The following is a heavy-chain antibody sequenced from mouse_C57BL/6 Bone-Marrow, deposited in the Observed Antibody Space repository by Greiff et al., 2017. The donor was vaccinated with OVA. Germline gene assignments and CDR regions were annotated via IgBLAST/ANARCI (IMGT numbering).Heavy chain of an antibody. Sequence: VQLQQSGAELVRPGASVKLSCTASGFNIKDDYMHWVKQRPEQGLEWIGWIDPENGDTEYASKFQGKAPITADTSSNTAYLQLSSLTSEDTAVYYCTTKDYYAMDYWGQGTSVTVSS. CDR2: IDPENGDT. J-gene: IGHJ4*01. CDR3: TTKDYYAMDY. CDR1: GFNIKDDY. V-gene: IGHV14-4*01.